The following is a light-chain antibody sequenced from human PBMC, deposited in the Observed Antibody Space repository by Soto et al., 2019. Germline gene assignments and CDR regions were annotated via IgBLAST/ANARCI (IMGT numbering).Light chain of an antibody. CDR3: QQFNRYSSWT. V-gene: IGKV1-5*01. J-gene: IGKJ1*01. Sequence: DIQMTQSPSTLSASVGDRVTIACRAGQSISNLLAWYQQRPGKAPQLLIYDASTLLRGVPSRFSGSGFGTEFTLTISSLQPDDFATYYCQQFNRYSSWTFGQGTKVEI. CDR2: DAS. CDR1: QSISNL.